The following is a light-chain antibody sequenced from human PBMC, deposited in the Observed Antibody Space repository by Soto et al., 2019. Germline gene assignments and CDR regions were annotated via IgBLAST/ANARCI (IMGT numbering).Light chain of an antibody. V-gene: IGKV3-20*01. CDR1: QSVSGSY. CDR3: QHFGSSPPVT. CDR2: GAS. Sequence: EIVLTQSPGTLSLSPGESATLSCRASQSVSGSYLAWYQQRPGLAPRLLVYGASRRATGIPDRFRGSGSGAAFTLTIGGLEPEDFAVYFCQHFGSSPPVTFGQGTRLDIK. J-gene: IGKJ5*01.